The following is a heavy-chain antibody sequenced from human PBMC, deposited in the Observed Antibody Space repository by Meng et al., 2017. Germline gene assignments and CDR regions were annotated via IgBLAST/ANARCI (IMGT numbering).Heavy chain of an antibody. J-gene: IGHJ4*02. D-gene: IGHD3-9*01. Sequence: WAAGSLQPTGTLSLPWAVSRGSFVGFHLSCIRQPPGKRLEWIGEINNSGSTTYHPSLKSRVTISVDTSKNQFSLKLSSVTAADTAVYYCARGRVGLTGYYPPRRWGQGTLVTVSS. CDR2: INNSGST. CDR3: ARGRVGLTGYYPPRR. V-gene: IGHV4-34*01. CDR1: RGSFVGFH.